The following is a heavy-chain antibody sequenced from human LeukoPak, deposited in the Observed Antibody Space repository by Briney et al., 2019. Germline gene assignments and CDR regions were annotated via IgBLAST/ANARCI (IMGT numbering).Heavy chain of an antibody. V-gene: IGHV4-39*01. CDR1: GGSISSTSYY. D-gene: IGHD3-16*01. Sequence: SETLSLTCFVSGGSISSTSYYWGWIRKPPGKGLEWIESVYSGGSTYYNPSLKSRATIFVDASKNQFSLRLTSVTAADTAVYYCGRHWGGNRNYYYYLDVWGKGTTVTVSS. CDR2: VYSGGST. CDR3: GRHWGGNRNYYYYLDV. J-gene: IGHJ6*03.